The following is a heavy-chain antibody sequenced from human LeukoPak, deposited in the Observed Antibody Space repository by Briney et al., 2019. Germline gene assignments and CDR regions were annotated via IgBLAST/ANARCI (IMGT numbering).Heavy chain of an antibody. V-gene: IGHV3-21*01. D-gene: IGHD3-10*01. CDR3: ARSSYTYYYGSGSYSNFDY. CDR1: GSTFSSYT. J-gene: IGHJ4*02. CDR2: ISIGSSYI. Sequence: GGSLRLSCAAAGSTFSSYTMNWVRQAPGKGLEWVSSISIGSSYIYYADSVRGRFTISRDNAKNSLYLRMNSLRAEDTAVYYCARSSYTYYYGSGSYSNFDYWGQGTLVTVSS.